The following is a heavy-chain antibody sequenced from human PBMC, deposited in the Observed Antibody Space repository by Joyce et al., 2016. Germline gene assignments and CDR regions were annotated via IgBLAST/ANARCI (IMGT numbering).Heavy chain of an antibody. CDR3: ARGGTSSDHYFFYTVDV. D-gene: IGHD1-14*01. J-gene: IGHJ6*02. CDR1: GGAFSNFT. Sequence: QVLLVQSGATVKRPGSSLRVSCKSSGGAFSNFTVNWVRQAPGQRLEWMGGIIPVVGAAKYAEHFQGRGTLTADLSTRTAYMELSSLTSADTAVYYCARGGTSSDHYFFYTVDVWGPGTTVIVSS. CDR2: IIPVVGAA. V-gene: IGHV1-69*12.